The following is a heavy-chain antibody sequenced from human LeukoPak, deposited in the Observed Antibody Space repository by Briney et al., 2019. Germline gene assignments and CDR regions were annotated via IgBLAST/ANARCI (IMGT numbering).Heavy chain of an antibody. J-gene: IGHJ6*02. V-gene: IGHV3-7*01. CDR3: ARDRWIPYGMDV. CDR1: GFTFSSYD. D-gene: IGHD5-18*01. Sequence: GGSLRLSCAASGFTFSSYDMSWVRQAPGKGLEWVANIKQDGSEKYYVDSVKGRFTISRDNAKNSLYLQMNSLRAEDTAVYYCARDRWIPYGMDVWGQGTTVTVSS. CDR2: IKQDGSEK.